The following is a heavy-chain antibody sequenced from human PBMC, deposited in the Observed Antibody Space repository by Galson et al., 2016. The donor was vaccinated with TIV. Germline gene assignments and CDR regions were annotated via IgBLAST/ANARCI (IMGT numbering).Heavy chain of an antibody. CDR2: ISSGGST. J-gene: IGHJ6*02. CDR3: ARDRRHCGNECYLYYYYAVDV. V-gene: IGHV3-66*02. CDR1: GFSVNDNY. D-gene: IGHD2-21*01. Sequence: SLRLSCAASGFSVNDNYMSWVRQAPGRGLELVSIISSGGSTNYVDSVKGRFTVSRDFSKNTLFLQMHSLRAEDSAVYYCARDRRHCGNECYLYYYYAVDVWGQGTTVTVS.